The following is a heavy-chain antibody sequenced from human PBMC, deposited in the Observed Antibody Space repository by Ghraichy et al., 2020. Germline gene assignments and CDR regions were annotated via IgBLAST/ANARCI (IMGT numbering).Heavy chain of an antibody. Sequence: GESLNISCAASGFTFTNYALHWVRQAPGEGLEWVAVISYDGRDKFYADSVKGRFTISRDTSKNTLYLQMNSLRAEDTAVYYCAREPGTPMTDYYYYGMDVWGLGTTVTVSS. CDR1: GFTFTNYA. V-gene: IGHV3-30-3*01. J-gene: IGHJ6*02. CDR2: ISYDGRDK. CDR3: AREPGTPMTDYYYYGMDV. D-gene: IGHD1-7*01.